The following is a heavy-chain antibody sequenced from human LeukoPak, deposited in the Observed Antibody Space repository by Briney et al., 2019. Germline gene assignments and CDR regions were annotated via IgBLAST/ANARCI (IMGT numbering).Heavy chain of an antibody. V-gene: IGHV4-61*02. CDR1: GGSISSGSYY. D-gene: IGHD6-13*01. CDR3: AAYSSTGPDDY. Sequence: SQTLSLTCTVSGGSISSGSYYWSWIRQPAGKGLEWIGRIYTSGSTNYNPSLKSRVTISVDTSKNQFSLKLSSVTAADTAVYYCAAYSSTGPDDYWGQGTLVTVSS. J-gene: IGHJ4*02. CDR2: IYTSGST.